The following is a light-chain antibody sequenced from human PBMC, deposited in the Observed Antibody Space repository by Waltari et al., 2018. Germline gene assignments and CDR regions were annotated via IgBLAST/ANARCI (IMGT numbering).Light chain of an antibody. CDR1: WSNIGSNI. Sequence: QSVLTQPPSASGTPGQRVTISCSGSWSNIGSNIVNWYQHLPGTAPNLLIYDNNQRSSGVPGRLSGSKSGTSASLVSGGLQSEDEADYYCAAWDDSLNGLVFGGGTKLTVL. CDR2: DNN. J-gene: IGLJ3*02. V-gene: IGLV1-44*01. CDR3: AAWDDSLNGLV.